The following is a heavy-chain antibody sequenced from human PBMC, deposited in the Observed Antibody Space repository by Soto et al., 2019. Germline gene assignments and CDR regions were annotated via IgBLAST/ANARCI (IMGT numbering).Heavy chain of an antibody. CDR1: GYTLTELS. CDR3: ATVYSSSFQWWFDP. CDR2: FDPEDGET. V-gene: IGHV1-24*01. Sequence: ASVKVSCKVSGYTLTELSMHWVRQAPGKGLEWMGGFDPEDGETIYAQKFQGRVTMTEDTSTDTAYMELSSLRSGDTAVYYCATVYSSSFQWWFDPWGQGTLVTVSS. J-gene: IGHJ5*02. D-gene: IGHD6-6*01.